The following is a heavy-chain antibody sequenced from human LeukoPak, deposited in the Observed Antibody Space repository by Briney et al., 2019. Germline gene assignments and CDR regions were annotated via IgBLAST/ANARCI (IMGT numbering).Heavy chain of an antibody. CDR2: IYYSGST. V-gene: IGHV4-61*05. Sequence: SETLSLTCTVSGGSISSSSYYWSWIRQPPGKGLEWIGYIYYSGSTNYNPSLKSRVTISVDTSKNQFSLKLSSVTAADTAVYYCARARLYCGGDCYYRRSTNAFDIWGQGTMVTVSS. CDR3: ARARLYCGGDCYYRRSTNAFDI. J-gene: IGHJ3*02. CDR1: GGSISSSSYY. D-gene: IGHD2-21*02.